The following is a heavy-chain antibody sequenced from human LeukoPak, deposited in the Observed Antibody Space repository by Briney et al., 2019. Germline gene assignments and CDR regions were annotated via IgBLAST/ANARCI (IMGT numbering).Heavy chain of an antibody. CDR3: ARVEFWSGYASEY. V-gene: IGHV3-7*01. Sequence: GESLSLSCAASGFTLSSYWMSWVRQAPGKGLDWVANIKQDGSEKYYVDSVKGRFTIPIDNAKNSLYLQINTLRAEDTAVYYCARVEFWSGYASEYWGQGTLVTVS. D-gene: IGHD3-3*01. CDR1: GFTLSSYW. J-gene: IGHJ4*02. CDR2: IKQDGSEK.